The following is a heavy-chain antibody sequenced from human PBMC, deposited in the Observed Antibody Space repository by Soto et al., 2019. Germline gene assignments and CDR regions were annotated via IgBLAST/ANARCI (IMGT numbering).Heavy chain of an antibody. CDR2: INTGNGNT. V-gene: IGHV1-3*04. CDR3: ARDRYYSYDTSGYYSY. D-gene: IGHD3-22*01. J-gene: IGHJ4*02. CDR1: GYSFTSHF. Sequence: QVQLVQSGAEVKKPGASMKVSGRTSGYSFTSHFIHWVRQAPGQRLEWMGWINTGNGNTRYSENLEGRVTITRATSASTVYMELSSLRSEDTAVYYCARDRYYSYDTSGYYSYWCQGTLVTVSS.